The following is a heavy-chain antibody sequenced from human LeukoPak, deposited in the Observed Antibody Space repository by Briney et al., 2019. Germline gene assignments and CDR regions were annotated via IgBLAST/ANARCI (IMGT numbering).Heavy chain of an antibody. J-gene: IGHJ4*02. V-gene: IGHV3-21*01. D-gene: IGHD2-2*01. CDR2: ISRSSAYI. CDR3: AKIYCSSTSCYFPNDY. CDR1: GFTLSSYS. Sequence: PGGSLRLSCAASGFTLSSYSMNWVRQAPGKGLEWVSSISRSSAYIYYADSVKGRFTISRDNAKNSLYLQMNSLRAEDTAVYYCAKIYCSSTSCYFPNDYWGQGTLVTVSS.